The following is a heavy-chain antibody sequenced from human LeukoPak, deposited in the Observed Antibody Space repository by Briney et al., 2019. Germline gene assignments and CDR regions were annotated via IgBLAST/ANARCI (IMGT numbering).Heavy chain of an antibody. J-gene: IGHJ4*02. CDR1: GYTFTSYA. CDR2: INTNTGNP. Sequence: ASVKVSCKASGYTFTSYAMNWVRQALGQGLEWMGWINTNTGNPTYAQGFTGRFVFSLDTSVSTAYLQISSLRAEDTAVYYCARDNWNEKGPNFDYWGQGTLVTVSS. D-gene: IGHD1-20*01. CDR3: ARDNWNEKGPNFDY. V-gene: IGHV7-4-1*02.